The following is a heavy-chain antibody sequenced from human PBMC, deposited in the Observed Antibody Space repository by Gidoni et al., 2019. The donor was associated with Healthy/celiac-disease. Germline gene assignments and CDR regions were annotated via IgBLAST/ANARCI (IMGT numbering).Heavy chain of an antibody. J-gene: IGHJ4*02. Sequence: EVQLVESGGGLVQPGGSLRLSCAASGFTFSSYWMHWVRQAPGKGLVWVSRINSDGSSTSYADSVKGRFTISRDNAKNTLYLQMNSLRAEDTAVYYCARGPIYSYGRPHFDYWGQGTLVTVSS. CDR3: ARGPIYSYGRPHFDY. V-gene: IGHV3-74*01. D-gene: IGHD5-18*01. CDR1: GFTFSSYW. CDR2: INSDGSST.